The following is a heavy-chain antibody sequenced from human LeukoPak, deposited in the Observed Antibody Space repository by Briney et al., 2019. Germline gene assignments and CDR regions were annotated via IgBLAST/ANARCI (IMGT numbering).Heavy chain of an antibody. CDR1: GFIFSSYA. D-gene: IGHD4-17*01. CDR3: ANDYGDSLDY. V-gene: IGHV3-30-3*02. J-gene: IGHJ4*02. CDR2: ISYDGSNK. Sequence: GGSLRLSCAASGFIFSSYAMHWVRQAPGKGLEWVAVISYDGSNKYYADSVKGRFTISRDNSKNTLYLQMNSLRAEDTAVYYCANDYGDSLDYWGQGTLVTVSS.